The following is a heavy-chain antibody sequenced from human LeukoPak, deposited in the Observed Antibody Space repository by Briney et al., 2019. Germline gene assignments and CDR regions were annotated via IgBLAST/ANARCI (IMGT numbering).Heavy chain of an antibody. Sequence: SETLSLTCTVSGGSISSYYWSWIRQPPGKGLEWLGYIYYSGSTNYNPSLKSRVTISVDTSKNQFSLKLSSVTAADTAVYYCASSYYDSSGPNYWGQGTLVTVSS. CDR1: GGSISSYY. CDR3: ASSYYDSSGPNY. CDR2: IYYSGST. V-gene: IGHV4-59*01. J-gene: IGHJ4*02. D-gene: IGHD3-22*01.